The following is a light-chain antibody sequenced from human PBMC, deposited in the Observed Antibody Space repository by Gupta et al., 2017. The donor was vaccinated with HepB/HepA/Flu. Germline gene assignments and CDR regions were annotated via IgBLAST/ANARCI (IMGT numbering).Light chain of an antibody. Sequence: QSVVTQPPSASGPPGQRVTISCSGSSSTLGSNTVSWYQQPPATAPKLLITGNNQRPSGVPARFSGSKSGTSASLAISWLQAEDETDYYCAAWDNSRSGYVFGTGTKVTVL. CDR3: AAWDNSRSGYV. CDR1: SSTLGSNT. CDR2: GNN. J-gene: IGLJ1*01. V-gene: IGLV1-44*01.